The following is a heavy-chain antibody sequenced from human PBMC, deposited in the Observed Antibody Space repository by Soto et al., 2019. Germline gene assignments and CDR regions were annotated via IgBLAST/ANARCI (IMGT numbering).Heavy chain of an antibody. CDR3: ARDGHSSGWS. CDR1: GGSITSSNW. J-gene: IGHJ5*02. Sequence: QVQLQESGPGLVKPSGTLSLTCAVSGGSITSSNWWSWVRQPPGKGLEWIGETSHRGSTTYNPSLESRVTISVDKSKNQFSLKLSSVTAADTAVYYCARDGHSSGWSWGQGTLVTVSS. CDR2: TSHRGST. V-gene: IGHV4-4*02. D-gene: IGHD6-19*01.